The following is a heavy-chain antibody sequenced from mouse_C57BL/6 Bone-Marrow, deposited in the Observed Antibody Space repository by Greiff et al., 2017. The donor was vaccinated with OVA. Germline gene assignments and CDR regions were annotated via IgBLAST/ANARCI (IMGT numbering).Heavy chain of an antibody. J-gene: IGHJ3*01. Sequence: EVQLQQSGPELVKPGASVKISCKASGYTFTDYYMNWVKQSHGKSLEWIGDINPNNGGTSYNQKFKGKATLTVDKSSSTAYMELRSLTSEDSAVYYCARSWEIYYDYDGFAYWGQGTLVTVSA. CDR1: GYTFTDYY. CDR3: ARSWEIYYDYDGFAY. V-gene: IGHV1-26*01. CDR2: INPNNGGT. D-gene: IGHD2-4*01.